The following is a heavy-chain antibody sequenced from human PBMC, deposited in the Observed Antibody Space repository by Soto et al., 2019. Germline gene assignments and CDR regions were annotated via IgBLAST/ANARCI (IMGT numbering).Heavy chain of an antibody. Sequence: QLQLQESGSGLVKPSQTLSLTCAVSGGSISSGGYSWSLLRQPTGKGLEWVGYIYHSGSNYYNPSLKSRVTTSIERDKKPFSLELGFGTGADKAVYYCARVPGLWGRGTLVTVSS. CDR3: ARVPGL. J-gene: IGHJ2*01. V-gene: IGHV4-30-2*01. CDR2: IYHSGSN. CDR1: GGSISSGGYS.